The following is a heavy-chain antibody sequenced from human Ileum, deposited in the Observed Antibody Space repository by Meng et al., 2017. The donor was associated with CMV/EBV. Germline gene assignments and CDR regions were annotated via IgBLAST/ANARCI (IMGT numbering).Heavy chain of an antibody. D-gene: IGHD2/OR15-2a*01. V-gene: IGHV3-7*01. CDR3: ARWGGEKSTSGFDY. J-gene: IGHJ4*02. CDR2: IKQDGSEK. CDR1: GFTFGKYW. Sequence: GESLKISCAASGFTFGKYWMTWVRQAPGKGLEWVANIKQDGSEKNYVDSVKGRFTISRDNSDNSVYLQMSSLRAEDTSVYYCARWGGEKSTSGFDYWGQGTLVTVSS.